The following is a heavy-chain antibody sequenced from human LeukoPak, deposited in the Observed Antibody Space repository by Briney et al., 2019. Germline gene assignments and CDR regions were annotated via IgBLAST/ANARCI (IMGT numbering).Heavy chain of an antibody. CDR2: ISAYNGNT. J-gene: IGHJ5*02. V-gene: IGHV1-18*01. D-gene: IGHD2-15*01. CDR3: ARSGPRYCSGGSCQYPYNWFDP. CDR1: GYTFTSYG. Sequence: ASVKVSCKASGYTFTSYGISWVRQAPGQGLEWMGWISAYNGNTNYAQKLQGRVTMTTDTSTSTAYMELRSLRSDDTAVYYCARSGPRYCSGGSCQYPYNWFDPWGQGTLVTVSS.